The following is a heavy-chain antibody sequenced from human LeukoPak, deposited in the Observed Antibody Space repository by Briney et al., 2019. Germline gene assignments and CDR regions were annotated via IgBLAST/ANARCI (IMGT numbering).Heavy chain of an antibody. CDR1: GFTFDDYA. Sequence: NPGGSLRLSCAASGFTFDDYAMHWVRQAPGKGLEWVSYISSSGSTIYYADSVKGRFTISRDNAKNSLYLQMNSLRAEDTAVYYCARVPDRGPYNWFDPWGQGTLVTVSS. J-gene: IGHJ5*02. V-gene: IGHV3-11*04. D-gene: IGHD1-14*01. CDR3: ARVPDRGPYNWFDP. CDR2: ISSSGSTI.